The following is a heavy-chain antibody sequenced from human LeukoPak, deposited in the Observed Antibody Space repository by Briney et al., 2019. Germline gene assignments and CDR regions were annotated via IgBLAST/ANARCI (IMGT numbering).Heavy chain of an antibody. Sequence: ASVKVSCKASGYTFTGYYMHWVRQVPGQGLEWMGWINPNSGGTNYAQKFQGRVTMTRDTSISTAYMELSRLRSDDTAVYYCARGAVTTFWFDPWGQGTLVTVSS. CDR2: INPNSGGT. J-gene: IGHJ5*02. V-gene: IGHV1-2*02. D-gene: IGHD4-11*01. CDR3: ARGAVTTFWFDP. CDR1: GYTFTGYY.